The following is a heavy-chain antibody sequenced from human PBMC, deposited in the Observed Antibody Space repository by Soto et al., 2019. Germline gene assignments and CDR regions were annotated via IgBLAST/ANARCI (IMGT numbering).Heavy chain of an antibody. J-gene: IGHJ4*02. D-gene: IGHD6-13*01. CDR1: GGSISSSNYY. CDR3: ARRHSSTLFDY. CDR2: IYYSGIT. V-gene: IGHV4-39*01. Sequence: SETLSLTCTVSGGSISSSNYYWGWIRQPPGKGLEWIGNIYYSGITYYNPSLKNRVTISVDTSKNQFSLKLSSVTAADTAVYYCARRHSSTLFDYWVQGTLVTVSS.